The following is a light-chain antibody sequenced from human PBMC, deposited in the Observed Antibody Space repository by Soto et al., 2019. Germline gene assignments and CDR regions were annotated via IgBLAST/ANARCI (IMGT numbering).Light chain of an antibody. CDR2: DVS. J-gene: IGLJ1*01. CDR3: SSYTSSSPYV. CDR1: SSDVGGYNY. V-gene: IGLV2-14*01. Sequence: QSALTQPASVPGSPGQSITISCTGTSSDVGGYNYVSWYQQHPGKAPKLMIYDVSNRPSGVSNRFSGSKSGNTASLTISGLQADDEADYYCSSYTSSSPYVFGTGTKLTVL.